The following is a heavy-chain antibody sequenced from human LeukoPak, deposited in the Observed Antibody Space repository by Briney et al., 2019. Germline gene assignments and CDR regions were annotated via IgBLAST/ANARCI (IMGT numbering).Heavy chain of an antibody. CDR2: IWYDGSNK. V-gene: IGHV3-30*19. J-gene: IGHJ3*02. D-gene: IGHD3-22*01. CDR1: GFTFSSYG. CDR3: ARDYYDSSFDAFDI. Sequence: HPGGSLRLSCAASGFTFSSYGMHWVRQAPGKGLEWVAVIWYDGSNKYYADSVKGRFTISRDNSKNTLYLQMNSLRAEDTAVYYCARDYYDSSFDAFDIWGQGTMVTVSS.